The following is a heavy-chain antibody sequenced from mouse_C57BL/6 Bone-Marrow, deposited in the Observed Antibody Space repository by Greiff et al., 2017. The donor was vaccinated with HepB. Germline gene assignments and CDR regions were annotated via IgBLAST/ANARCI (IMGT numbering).Heavy chain of an antibody. J-gene: IGHJ4*01. CDR2: IWGVGST. CDR3: ALLYGTSYAMDY. D-gene: IGHD1-1*01. Sequence: QVQLQQSGPGLVAPSQSLSITCTVSGFSLTSYGVDWVRQSPGKGLEWLGVIWGVGSTNYNSALKSRLSISKDNSKSQVFLKMNSLQTDDTAMYYCALLYGTSYAMDYWGQGTSVTVSS. CDR1: GFSLTSYG. V-gene: IGHV2-6*01.